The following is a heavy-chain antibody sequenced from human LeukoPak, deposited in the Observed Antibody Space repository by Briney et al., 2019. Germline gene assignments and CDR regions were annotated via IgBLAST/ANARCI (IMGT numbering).Heavy chain of an antibody. V-gene: IGHV3-30*02. J-gene: IGHJ5*02. Sequence: GGSLRLSCAASGFTFSSYGMHWVRQAPGKGLEWVAFIRYDGSNKYYADSVKGRFTISRDNSKNTLYLQMNSLRAEDTAVYYCAKGASDFGVVIPYNWFDPWGQGTLVTVSS. CDR3: AKGASDFGVVIPYNWFDP. D-gene: IGHD3-3*01. CDR1: GFTFSSYG. CDR2: IRYDGSNK.